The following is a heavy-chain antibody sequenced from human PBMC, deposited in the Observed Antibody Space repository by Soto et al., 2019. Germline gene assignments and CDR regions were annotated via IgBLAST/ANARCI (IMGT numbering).Heavy chain of an antibody. CDR2: IIPIFGTA. Sequence: GASVKVSCKASGGTFSSYAISWVRQAPGQGLEWMGGIIPIFGTANYAQKFQGRVTITADESTSTAYMELSSLRSEDTAVYYCARGGSIAPDNWFDPWGQGTLVTVYS. J-gene: IGHJ5*02. D-gene: IGHD6-6*01. CDR1: GGTFSSYA. V-gene: IGHV1-69*13. CDR3: ARGGSIAPDNWFDP.